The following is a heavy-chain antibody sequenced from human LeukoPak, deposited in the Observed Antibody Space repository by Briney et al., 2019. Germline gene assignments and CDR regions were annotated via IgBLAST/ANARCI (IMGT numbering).Heavy chain of an antibody. V-gene: IGHV5-51*01. CDR3: ARPYCSSLNCYWGWFDP. CDR1: GYTFRNYW. Sequence: GESLKISCKASGYTFRNYWVGWVRQLPGQGLEWMGIIFPGNSETRYSPSFQGQVTISVDMSTNTAYLQWTSLKASDTAMYYCARPYCSSLNCYWGWFDPWGQGTLVTVSS. CDR2: IFPGNSET. J-gene: IGHJ5*02. D-gene: IGHD2-2*01.